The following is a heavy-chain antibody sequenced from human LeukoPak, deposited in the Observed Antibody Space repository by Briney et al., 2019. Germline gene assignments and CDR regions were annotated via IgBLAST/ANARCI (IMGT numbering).Heavy chain of an antibody. D-gene: IGHD3-16*02. CDR3: ARDNYDCVWGRYRQRNPEYFQH. CDR1: GYSISSGYN. CDR2: IYHSGST. V-gene: IGHV4-38-2*02. J-gene: IGHJ1*01. Sequence: SETLSLTCTVSGYSISSGYNWDWIRQPPGKGLEWIGSIYHSGSTYYNPSLKSRVTISVDTSKNLFSLKLSSVTAADTAVYYCARDNYDCVWGRYRQRNPEYFQHWGQGTLVTVSS.